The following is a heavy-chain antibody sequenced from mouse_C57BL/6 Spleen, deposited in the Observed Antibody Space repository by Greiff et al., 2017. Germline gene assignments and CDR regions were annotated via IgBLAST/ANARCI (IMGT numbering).Heavy chain of an antibody. CDR1: GFSLTSYG. D-gene: IGHD2-4*01. V-gene: IGHV2-5*01. Sequence: QVQLQQSGPGLVQPSQSLSITCTVSGFSLTSYGVHWVRQSPGKGLEWLGVIWRGGSTDYNAAFMSRLSITKDNSKSQVFFKMNSLQADDTAIYYCAKTGNYDYDGGGYYAMDYWGQGTSVTVSS. CDR3: AKTGNYDYDGGGYYAMDY. CDR2: IWRGGST. J-gene: IGHJ4*01.